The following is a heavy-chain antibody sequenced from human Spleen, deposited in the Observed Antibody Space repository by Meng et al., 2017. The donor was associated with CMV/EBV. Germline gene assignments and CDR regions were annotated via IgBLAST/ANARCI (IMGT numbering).Heavy chain of an antibody. V-gene: IGHV3-23*01. D-gene: IGHD6-6*01. J-gene: IGHJ5*02. CDR3: ARDYSSSFDP. CDR1: GFTFSTYS. Sequence: GESLKISCVASGFTFSTYSMTWVRQAPGEGLEWVTAITPSGDKTYYPDSVKGRFTISRDNSKNTLYLQMNSLRAEDTAVYYCARDYSSSFDPWGQGTLVTVSS. CDR2: ITPSGDKT.